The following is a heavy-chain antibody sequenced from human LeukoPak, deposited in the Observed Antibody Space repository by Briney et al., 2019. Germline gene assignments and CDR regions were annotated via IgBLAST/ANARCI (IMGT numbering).Heavy chain of an antibody. CDR3: ASKNYYYYMDV. J-gene: IGHJ6*03. CDR1: GFTVSSNY. Sequence: GGSLRLSCAASGFTVSSNYMSWVRQAPGKGLEWVSAISGSGGSTYYADSVKGRFTISRDNSKNTLYLQMNSLRAEDTAVYYCASKNYYYYMDVWGKGTTVTVSS. CDR2: ISGSGGST. V-gene: IGHV3-23*01.